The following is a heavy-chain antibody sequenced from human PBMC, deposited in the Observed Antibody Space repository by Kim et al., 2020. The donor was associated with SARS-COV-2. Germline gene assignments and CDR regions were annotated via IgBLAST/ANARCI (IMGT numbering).Heavy chain of an antibody. D-gene: IGHD6-19*01. Sequence: GGSLRLSCAASGFTFTTYSMNWVRRAPGKGLEWVSSISSTSSYIYYADSLKGRFTISRDNAKNSLFLEMNSLRAEDTGVYYCARDRAPRRIAVAGTDYYDGMDVWGQGTTVTVSS. CDR3: ARDRAPRRIAVAGTDYYDGMDV. V-gene: IGHV3-21*06. CDR1: GFTFTTYS. CDR2: ISSTSSYI. J-gene: IGHJ6*02.